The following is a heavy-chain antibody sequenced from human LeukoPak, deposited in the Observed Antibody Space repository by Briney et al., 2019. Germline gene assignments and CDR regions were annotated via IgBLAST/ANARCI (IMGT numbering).Heavy chain of an antibody. Sequence: QTGGSLRLSCAASGFTFSSYAMSWVRQAPGKGLEWVSAISGSGGSTYYADSVKGRFTISRDNSKNTLYLQMNSLRAEDTAVYYCAKSELGLDYYGMDVWGQGTTVTVSS. CDR1: GFTFSSYA. D-gene: IGHD1-26*01. CDR2: ISGSGGST. J-gene: IGHJ6*02. CDR3: AKSELGLDYYGMDV. V-gene: IGHV3-23*01.